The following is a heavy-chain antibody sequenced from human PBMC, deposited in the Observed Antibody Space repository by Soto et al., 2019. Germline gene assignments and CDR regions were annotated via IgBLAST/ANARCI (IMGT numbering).Heavy chain of an antibody. CDR3: ARGTTYCTNGVCAVDY. CDR2: IIPIFGTA. V-gene: IGHV1-69*13. CDR1: GGTFSSYA. Sequence: SVKVSCKASGGTFSSYAISWVRQAPGQGLEGMGGIIPIFGTANYAQKSQGRATITADESTSTAYMELSSLRSEDTAAYYCARGTTYCTNGVCAVDYWGQGTLVTVSS. D-gene: IGHD2-8*01. J-gene: IGHJ4*02.